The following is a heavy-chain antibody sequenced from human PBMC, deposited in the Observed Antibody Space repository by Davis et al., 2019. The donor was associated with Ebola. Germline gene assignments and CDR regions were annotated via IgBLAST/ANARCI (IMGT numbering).Heavy chain of an antibody. CDR2: IYYCGST. Sequence: SETLSLTCTVSGGSISSSSYYWGWIRQPPGKGLEWIGSIYYCGSTYYNPSLESRVTISVDTSKNQFSLKLSSVTAADTAVYYCASLLTYYYGSGIYSSPYYFDYWGQGTLVTVSS. D-gene: IGHD3-10*01. J-gene: IGHJ4*02. CDR3: ASLLTYYYGSGIYSSPYYFDY. V-gene: IGHV4-39*01. CDR1: GGSISSSSYY.